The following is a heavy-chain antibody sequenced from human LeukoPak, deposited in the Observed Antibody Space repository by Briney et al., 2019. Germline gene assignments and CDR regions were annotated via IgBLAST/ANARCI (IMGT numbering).Heavy chain of an antibody. Sequence: GGSLRLSCAASGFTVSSNYMSWVRQAPGKGLEWVSVIYSGGSTYYADSVKGRFTISRDNSKNTLYLQMNSLRAEDTAVYYCAREQSSGYYSYYFDYWGQGTLVTVSS. CDR3: AREQSSGYYSYYFDY. CDR2: IYSGGST. D-gene: IGHD3-22*01. J-gene: IGHJ4*02. V-gene: IGHV3-53*01. CDR1: GFTVSSNY.